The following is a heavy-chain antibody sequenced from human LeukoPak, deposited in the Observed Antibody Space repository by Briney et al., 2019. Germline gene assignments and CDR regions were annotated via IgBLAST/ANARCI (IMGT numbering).Heavy chain of an antibody. Sequence: SVKVSCKASGGTFSSYAISWVRQAPGQGLEWMGGIIPIFGTANYAQKFQGRVTITADESTSTAYMELSSLRSEDTAVYYCARRGKRYCSGGSCFSVPFDPWGQGTLVTVSS. CDR2: IIPIFGTA. D-gene: IGHD2-15*01. CDR3: ARRGKRYCSGGSCFSVPFDP. CDR1: GGTFSSYA. V-gene: IGHV1-69*13. J-gene: IGHJ5*02.